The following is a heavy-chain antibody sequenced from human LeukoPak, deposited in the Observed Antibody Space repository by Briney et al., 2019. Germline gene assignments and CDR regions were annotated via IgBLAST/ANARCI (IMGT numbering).Heavy chain of an antibody. V-gene: IGHV3-74*01. Sequence: HAGGSLRLSCAASGFTFTSYWMHWVRQGPGKGLVWVSRINSDGSRIDYADSVKGRFTISRDNAKNTLYLQMNSLRAEDTAVYYCAKCGLEFNYGVVVAADFDYWGQGTLVTVSS. D-gene: IGHD2-15*01. J-gene: IGHJ4*02. CDR1: GFTFTSYW. CDR3: AKCGLEFNYGVVVAADFDY. CDR2: INSDGSRI.